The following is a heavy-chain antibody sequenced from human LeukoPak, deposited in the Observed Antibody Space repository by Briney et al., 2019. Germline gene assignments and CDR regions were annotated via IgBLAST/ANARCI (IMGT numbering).Heavy chain of an antibody. Sequence: AGSLRLSCAASGFTVSSNYIYWVRKAPPKGMEWVSVIYSGGSTYYSDSVKGRFTISRDNSKNTLFLQMNSLRADDTAVYYSARGRAVATAGGPRYCFDYWGQGTLVTVSS. CDR3: ARGRAVATAGGPRYCFDY. D-gene: IGHD6-25*01. J-gene: IGHJ4*02. CDR2: IYSGGST. V-gene: IGHV3-66*01. CDR1: GFTVSSNY.